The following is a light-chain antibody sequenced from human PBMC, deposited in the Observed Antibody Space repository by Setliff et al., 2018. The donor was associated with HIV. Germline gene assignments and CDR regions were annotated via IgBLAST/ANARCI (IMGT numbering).Light chain of an antibody. V-gene: IGLV2-8*01. Sequence: QSVLTQPPSASGSPGQSVTISCTGSSSDVGAYNYVSWYQQYPGKAPKLMIFEVSKRPSGVPDRFSGSKSGNTASLTVSGLQAEDEADYYYSSYAGNNNYVFGTGTKGTVL. J-gene: IGLJ1*01. CDR3: SSYAGNNNYV. CDR1: SSDVGAYNY. CDR2: EVS.